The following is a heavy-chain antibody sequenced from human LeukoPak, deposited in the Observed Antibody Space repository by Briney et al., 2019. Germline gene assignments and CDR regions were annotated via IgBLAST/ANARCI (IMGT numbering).Heavy chain of an antibody. CDR3: ARLEVSYDFWSGYRQGYFDY. Sequence: SETLSLTCTVSGGSISSSSYYWGWIRQPPGKGLEWIGSIYYSGSTYYNPSLKSRVTISVDTSKNQFSLKLSSVTAADTAVYYCARLEVSYDFWSGYRQGYFDYWGQGTLVTVSS. J-gene: IGHJ4*02. D-gene: IGHD3-3*01. CDR2: IYYSGST. V-gene: IGHV4-39*01. CDR1: GGSISSSSYY.